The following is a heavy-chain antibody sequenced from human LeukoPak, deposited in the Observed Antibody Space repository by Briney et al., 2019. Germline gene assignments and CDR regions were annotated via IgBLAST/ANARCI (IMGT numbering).Heavy chain of an antibody. D-gene: IGHD1-26*01. J-gene: IGHJ4*02. CDR3: ARDLGGSYQNDY. V-gene: IGHV3-21*01. CDR2: ISSSSSYI. CDR1: GFTFSSYS. Sequence: PGGSLRLSCAASGFTFSSYSMNWVRQAPGKGLEWVSSISSSSSYIYYADSVKGRFTISRDNAKNSLYLQMNSLRAEDTAVYYCARDLGGSYQNDYWGQGTLVTVSS.